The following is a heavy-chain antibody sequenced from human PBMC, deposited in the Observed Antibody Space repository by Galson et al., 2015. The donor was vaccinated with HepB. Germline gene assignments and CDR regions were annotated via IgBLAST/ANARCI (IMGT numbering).Heavy chain of an antibody. V-gene: IGHV5-10-1*01. CDR2: IDPSDSYT. CDR1: GYSFTSYW. CDR3: ARHESTVVPAAETVDY. Sequence: QSGAEVKKPGESLRISFKGSGYSFTSYWISWVRQMPGKGLEWMGRIDPSDSYTNYSPSFQGHVTISADKSISTAYLQWSSLKASDTAMYYCARHESTVVPAAETVDYWGQGTLVTVSS. J-gene: IGHJ4*02. D-gene: IGHD2-2*01.